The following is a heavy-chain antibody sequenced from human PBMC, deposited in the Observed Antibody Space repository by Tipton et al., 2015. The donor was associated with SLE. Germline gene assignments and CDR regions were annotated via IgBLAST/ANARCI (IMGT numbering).Heavy chain of an antibody. J-gene: IGHJ6*02. CDR3: ARGSPDSSGSYYYYGMDV. Sequence: SLRLSCAASGFTFSSYDMHWVRQATGKGLEWVSAIGTAGDTYYPGSVKGRFTISRENAKNSLYLQMNSLRAGDTAVYYCARGSPDSSGSYYYYGMDVWGQGTTVTVSS. CDR1: GFTFSSYD. CDR2: IGTAGDT. D-gene: IGHD3-22*01. V-gene: IGHV3-13*04.